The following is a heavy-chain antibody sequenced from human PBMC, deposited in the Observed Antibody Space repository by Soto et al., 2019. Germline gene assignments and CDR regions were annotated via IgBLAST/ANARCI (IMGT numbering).Heavy chain of an antibody. Sequence: HVQLQESGPGLVKHSGTLSLTCAVSSVSISSSNSWSWVRQPPGKGLGWLWEIYHRGSTNYNPSLKSRVSISVDKSKNPFSLKLSSVTAADTAVYYCAGALDIVATSRCRAAFDIWGQGTMITVSS. CDR2: IYHRGST. CDR3: AGALDIVATSRCRAAFDI. J-gene: IGHJ3*02. CDR1: SVSISSSNS. D-gene: IGHD5-12*01. V-gene: IGHV4-4*02.